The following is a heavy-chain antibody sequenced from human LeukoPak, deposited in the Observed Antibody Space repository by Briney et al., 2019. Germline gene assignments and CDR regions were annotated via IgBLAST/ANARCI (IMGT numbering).Heavy chain of an antibody. CDR2: ISGGGTTT. CDR3: AKELVAAASLYFDY. J-gene: IGHJ4*02. V-gene: IGHV3-23*01. D-gene: IGHD2-15*01. CDR1: GFMFTSYA. Sequence: GGSLRLSCAASGFMFTSYAMSWVRQAPGKGLEWVAAISGGGTTTYYADSVKGRFTISRDTSKKTLYLEMNSLRAEDTAIYYCAKELVAAASLYFDYWGQGTLVTVSS.